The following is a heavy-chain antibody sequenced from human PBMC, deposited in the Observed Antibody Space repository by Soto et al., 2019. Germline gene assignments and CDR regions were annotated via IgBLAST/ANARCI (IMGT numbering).Heavy chain of an antibody. CDR3: ARGRWLKFTRYSYGMDV. CDR2: IIPIFGTA. D-gene: IGHD5-12*01. CDR1: GGTFSSYA. V-gene: IGHV1-69*13. Sequence: SVKVSCKASGGTFSSYAISWVRQAPGQGLELMGGIIPIFGTANYAQKFQGRVTITAXXXXXXAXMXLXXPXSEDTAVYYCARGRWLKFTRYSYGMDVWG. J-gene: IGHJ6*02.